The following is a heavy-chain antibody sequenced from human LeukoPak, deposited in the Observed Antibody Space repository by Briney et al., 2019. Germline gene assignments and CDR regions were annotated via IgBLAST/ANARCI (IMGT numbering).Heavy chain of an antibody. J-gene: IGHJ4*02. CDR1: RFTFTTYS. Sequence: GGSLRLSCAASRFTFTTYSMNWVRQAPGKGLEWISYISRSSTTIYYADSVKGRFTISRDNAKNSLYLQMNSLRDEDTAVYYCARDSAKPDWGFGYWGQGTLVTVSS. CDR2: ISRSSTTI. D-gene: IGHD7-27*01. CDR3: ARDSAKPDWGFGY. V-gene: IGHV3-48*02.